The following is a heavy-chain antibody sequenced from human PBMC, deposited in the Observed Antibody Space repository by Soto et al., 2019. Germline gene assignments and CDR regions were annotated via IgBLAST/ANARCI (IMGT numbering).Heavy chain of an antibody. CDR1: GFTFSDYW. J-gene: IGHJ4*02. CDR3: ARTRGAVSFDY. V-gene: IGHV3-7*03. Sequence: EVQLVDSGGALVQPGGSLKLSCAASGFTFSDYWMSWVRQAPGKGLEWVANIKVDGSEKYYLDSVKGRLTISRDNVENSLSLQMNSLRVEDPAVYYCARTRGAVSFDYWGQGPLVTVSS. CDR2: IKVDGSEK. D-gene: IGHD6-19*01.